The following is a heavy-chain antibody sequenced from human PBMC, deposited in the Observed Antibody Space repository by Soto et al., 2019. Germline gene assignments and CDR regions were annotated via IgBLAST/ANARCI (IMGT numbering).Heavy chain of an antibody. Sequence: ASVKVSCKASGYTFTSYAMHWVRQAPGQRLEWMGWINAGNGNTKYSQKFQGRVTITRDTSASTAYMELSSLRSEDTAVYYCARDRPFIWSGYYTGLGGMDVWGQGTTVTVSS. CDR2: INAGNGNT. V-gene: IGHV1-3*01. D-gene: IGHD3-3*01. CDR3: ARDRPFIWSGYYTGLGGMDV. J-gene: IGHJ6*02. CDR1: GYTFTSYA.